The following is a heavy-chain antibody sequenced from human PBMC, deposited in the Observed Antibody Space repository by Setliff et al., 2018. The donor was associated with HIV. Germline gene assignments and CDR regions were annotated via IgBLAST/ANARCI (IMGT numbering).Heavy chain of an antibody. CDR2: INAGNGNT. J-gene: IGHJ6*03. CDR3: AREGKFRYYYYMDV. D-gene: IGHD3-10*01. CDR1: GYTFTSYA. V-gene: IGHV1-3*01. Sequence: ASVKVSCKASGYTFTSYAMHWVRQAPGQRLEWMGWINAGNGNTKYSQRFQGRVTITRDTSASTAYMELSSLRSEDTAVYYCAREGKFRYYYYMDVWGKGTTVTVSS.